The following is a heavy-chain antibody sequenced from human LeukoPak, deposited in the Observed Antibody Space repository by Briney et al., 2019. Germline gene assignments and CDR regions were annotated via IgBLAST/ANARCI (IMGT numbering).Heavy chain of an antibody. V-gene: IGHV3-23*01. CDR2: ISGSGGTT. D-gene: IGHD2-21*02. CDR3: AKDPSDFLVDC. Sequence: GGSLRLSCAASGFTFYTYAMKWVRPAPRKGLQLVAAISGSGGTTYYADSVEGRFTISRDNSKNTVYLQLSSLRAEDTAVYYCAKDPSDFLVDCWGQGTLVTVSS. J-gene: IGHJ4*02. CDR1: GFTFYTYA.